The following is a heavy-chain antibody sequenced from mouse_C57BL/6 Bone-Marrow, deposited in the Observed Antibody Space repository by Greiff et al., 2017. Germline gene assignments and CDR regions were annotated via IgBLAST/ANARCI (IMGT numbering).Heavy chain of an antibody. V-gene: IGHV1-81*01. CDR2: IYPRSGNT. D-gene: IGHD4-1*01. CDR3: ARWGNWCFDY. Sequence: VQLQQSGAELARPGASVKLTCKASGYTFTSYGISWVKQRTGQGLEWIGEIYPRSGNTYYNEKFKGKATLTADKSASTAYMELRSLTSEDSAVYFCARWGNWCFDYWGQGTTLTVSS. J-gene: IGHJ2*01. CDR1: GYTFTSYG.